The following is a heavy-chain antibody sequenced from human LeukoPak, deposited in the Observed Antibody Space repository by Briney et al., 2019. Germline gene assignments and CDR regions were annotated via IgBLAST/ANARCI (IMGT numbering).Heavy chain of an antibody. D-gene: IGHD2-15*01. CDR1: GFTFGDYA. J-gene: IGHJ4*02. V-gene: IGHV3-49*03. Sequence: GGSLRLSCTASGFTFGDYAMSWFRQAPGKGLEWVGFIRSKAYGGTTEYAASVKGRFTISRDDSKSIAYLQMNSLNIEDTAVYYCTGQYCSGGSCPLDYWGQGTLVTVSS. CDR2: IRSKAYGGTT. CDR3: TGQYCSGGSCPLDY.